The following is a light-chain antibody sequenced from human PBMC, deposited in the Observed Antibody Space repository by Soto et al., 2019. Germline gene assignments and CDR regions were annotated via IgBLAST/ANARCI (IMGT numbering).Light chain of an antibody. CDR2: DAS. CDR3: QQYYSYSPLT. V-gene: IGKV1-5*01. J-gene: IGKJ4*01. CDR1: QSVRSW. Sequence: DIQMTQSPSTLSASVGDRVTITCRASQSVRSWLAWYQQKPGRAPKFLIYDASSLESGVPSRFSGSGSGTEFTLTISSLQPDDFTTYYCQQYYSYSPLTFGGGTKVDIK.